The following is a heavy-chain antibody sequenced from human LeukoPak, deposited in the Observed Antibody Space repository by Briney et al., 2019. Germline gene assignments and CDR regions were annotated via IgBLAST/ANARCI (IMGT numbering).Heavy chain of an antibody. CDR1: GYAFTSSA. CDR3: ARDGGNENYSQYGMDV. CDR2: ITGYNANT. D-gene: IGHD5-12*01. V-gene: IGHV1-18*01. Sequence: ASVKVSCKASGYAFTSSAISWVRRAPGQGLEWMGWITGYNANTHYGQKFQGRVTMTTDTSTSTAYMELRSLRSDDTAVYYCARDGGNENYSQYGMDVWGQGTTVTVSS. J-gene: IGHJ6*02.